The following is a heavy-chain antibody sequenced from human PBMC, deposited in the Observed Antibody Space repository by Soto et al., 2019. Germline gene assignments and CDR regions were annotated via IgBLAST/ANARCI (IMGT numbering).Heavy chain of an antibody. Sequence: QVQLVESGGGVVQPGRSLRLSCAASGFTFRSDGMHRVRQAPGKGLEWVAVIWYDGSSKYYADSVKGRFTITRDNCRNRLYLQMNSLRAEDTAVYYCARSRWLAVPLPLDYWGQGTLVNVSS. V-gene: IGHV3-33*01. CDR2: IWYDGSSK. CDR3: ARSRWLAVPLPLDY. J-gene: IGHJ4*02. CDR1: GFTFRSDG. D-gene: IGHD6-19*01.